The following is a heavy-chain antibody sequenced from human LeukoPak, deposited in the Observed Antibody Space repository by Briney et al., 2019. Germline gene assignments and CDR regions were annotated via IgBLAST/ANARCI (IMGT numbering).Heavy chain of an antibody. D-gene: IGHD6-19*01. CDR1: GGSISSGGYY. V-gene: IGHV4-31*03. Sequence: SETLSLTCTVSGGSISSGGYYWSWIRQHPGKGLEWIGYIYYSGSTYYNPSLKSRVTISVDTSKNQFSLKLSSVTAADTAVYYCARELQGGSGWYDWGQGTLVTVSS. CDR2: IYYSGST. J-gene: IGHJ4*02. CDR3: ARELQGGSGWYD.